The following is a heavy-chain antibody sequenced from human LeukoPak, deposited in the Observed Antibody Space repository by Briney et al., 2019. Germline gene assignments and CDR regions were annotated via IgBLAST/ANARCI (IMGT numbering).Heavy chain of an antibody. J-gene: IGHJ5*02. V-gene: IGHV3-53*04. CDR1: GFTVSSNY. CDR3: ARALYCSSTSCFYFDP. CDR2: IYSGGST. Sequence: GGSLRFSCAASGFTVSSNYMSWVRQAPGKGLEWVSVIYSGGSTYYADSVKGRFTISRHNSKNTLYLQMNSLRAEDTAVYYCARALYCSSTSCFYFDPWGQGTLVTVSS. D-gene: IGHD2-2*01.